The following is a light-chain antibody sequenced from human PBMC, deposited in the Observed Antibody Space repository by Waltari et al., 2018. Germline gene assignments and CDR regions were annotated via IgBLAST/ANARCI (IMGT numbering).Light chain of an antibody. CDR2: DAS. CDR3: QQLRNWPPT. V-gene: IGKV3-11*01. CDR1: QSVDDY. Sequence: VLTQSPATLSLSPGERATLSCRASQSVDDYMAWYQQKPGQSPRLLISDASNRATGIPISFSGSGFGTDFTLTISSLEPDDFAHYYCQQLRNWPPTFGQGTKVEIK. J-gene: IGKJ1*01.